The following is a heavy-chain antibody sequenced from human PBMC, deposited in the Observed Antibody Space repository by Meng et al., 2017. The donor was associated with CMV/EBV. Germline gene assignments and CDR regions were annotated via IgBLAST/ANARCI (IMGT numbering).Heavy chain of an antibody. Sequence: FTFSSYSMNWVRQAPGKGLEWVSSISSSSSYIYYADSVKGRFTISRDNAKNSLYLQMNSLRAEDTAVYYCARDRHSLAVLRFSEWPTWGQGTLVTVSS. CDR3: ARDRHSLAVLRFSEWPT. J-gene: IGHJ5*02. CDR1: FTFSSYS. V-gene: IGHV3-21*01. CDR2: ISSSSSYI. D-gene: IGHD3-3*01.